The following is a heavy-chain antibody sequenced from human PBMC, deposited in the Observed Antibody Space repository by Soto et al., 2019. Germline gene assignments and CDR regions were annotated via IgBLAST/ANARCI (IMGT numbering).Heavy chain of an antibody. CDR1: GYSFTSYW. V-gene: IGHV5-10-1*03. J-gene: IGHJ6*02. CDR2: IDPSDSYT. CDR3: ARHKYRTVVAATDYYYGMDV. Sequence: EVQLVQSGAEVKKPGESLRISCKGSGYSFTSYWISWVRQMPGKGLEWMGRIDPSDSYTNYSPSFQGHVTISADKSISTAYLQWSSLKASDTAMYYCARHKYRTVVAATDYYYGMDVWGQGTTVTVSS. D-gene: IGHD2-15*01.